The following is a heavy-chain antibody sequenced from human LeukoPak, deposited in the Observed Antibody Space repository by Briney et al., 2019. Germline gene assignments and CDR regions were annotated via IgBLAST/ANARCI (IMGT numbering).Heavy chain of an antibody. J-gene: IGHJ4*02. V-gene: IGHV1-2*02. D-gene: IGHD6-6*01. CDR1: GYTFTGYY. CDR2: INPNSGGT. CDR3: ARSYSSSAGAFQFDY. Sequence: ASVKVSCKASGYTFTGYYMHWVRQAPGQGLEWMGWINPNSGGTNYAQKFQGRVTMTRDTSISTAYMELSRLRSDDTAVYYCARSYSSSAGAFQFDYWGQGTLVTVSS.